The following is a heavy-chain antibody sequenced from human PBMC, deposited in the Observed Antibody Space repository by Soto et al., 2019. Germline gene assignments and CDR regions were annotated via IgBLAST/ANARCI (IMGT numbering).Heavy chain of an antibody. CDR1: GFTFSSYS. V-gene: IGHV3-48*01. CDR3: AKGSPIAAAGEYGMDV. CDR2: ITTSSHTI. J-gene: IGHJ6*02. D-gene: IGHD6-13*01. Sequence: GGSLRLSCAASGFTFSSYSMDWVRQAPGQGLEWISYITTSSHTIYYADSVRGRFTISRGNAKNSLFLQMNSLRAEDTAVYYCAKGSPIAAAGEYGMDVWGQGTTVTVSS.